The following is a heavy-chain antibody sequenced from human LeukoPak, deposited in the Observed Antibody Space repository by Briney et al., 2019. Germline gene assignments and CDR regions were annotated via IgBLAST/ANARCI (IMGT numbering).Heavy chain of an antibody. CDR3: ARGVVRGAAYYYYYYMDV. J-gene: IGHJ6*03. Sequence: PGGSLRLSCAASGFTFDDYAMHWVRHAPGKGLEWVSGISWNSGSIGYADSVKGRFTISRDNAKNSLYLQMNSLRAEDTAVYYCARGVVRGAAYYYYYYMDVWGKGTTVTVSS. D-gene: IGHD3-10*01. CDR1: GFTFDDYA. CDR2: ISWNSGSI. V-gene: IGHV3-9*01.